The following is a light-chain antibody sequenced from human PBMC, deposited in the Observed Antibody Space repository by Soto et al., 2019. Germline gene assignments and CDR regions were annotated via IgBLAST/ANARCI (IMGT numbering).Light chain of an antibody. CDR3: SSFRSTTTL. CDR1: SSDIGGYNY. V-gene: IGLV2-14*01. J-gene: IGLJ2*01. CDR2: EVS. Sequence: QSALTQPASVSVSPEQSITISCTGTSSDIGGYNYVSWYQQHPGKAPKLMIYEVSNRPSGVSNRFSGSKSGNTASLTISGLQAGDEADYYCSSFRSTTTLFGGGTQLTVL.